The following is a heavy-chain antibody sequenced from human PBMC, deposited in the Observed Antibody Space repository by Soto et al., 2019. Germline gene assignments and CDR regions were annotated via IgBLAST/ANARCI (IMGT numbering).Heavy chain of an antibody. V-gene: IGHV1-18*01. CDR3: VRGGILEANRPYYYYGLDV. J-gene: IGHJ6*02. CDR2: VSPYNGNT. CDR1: GYTFTTYG. Sequence: VQLVQSGAEVKKPGASVTVSCKAFGYTFTTYGLSWVRKAPGQGLEWVGWVSPYNGNTYYAPRLQGRVTMTTDTSTTTAYMSLRSLRSDYTAIYYCVRGGILEANRPYYYYGLDVWGQGTPVTVSS. D-gene: IGHD1-1*01.